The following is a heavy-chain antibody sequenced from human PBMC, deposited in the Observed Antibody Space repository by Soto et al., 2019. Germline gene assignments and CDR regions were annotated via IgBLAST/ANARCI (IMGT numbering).Heavy chain of an antibody. V-gene: IGHV3-23*01. CDR3: AKGRQYCSGGSCYPDYFDY. CDR1: GFTFSSYA. Sequence: EVQLLESGGGLVQPGGSLRLSCAASGFTFSSYAMSWVRQAPGKGLEWVSAFSGSGGSTYYADSVKGRFTISRDNSKNTLYLQMNSLRAEDTAVYYCAKGRQYCSGGSCYPDYFDYWGQGTLVTVSS. CDR2: FSGSGGST. D-gene: IGHD2-15*01. J-gene: IGHJ4*02.